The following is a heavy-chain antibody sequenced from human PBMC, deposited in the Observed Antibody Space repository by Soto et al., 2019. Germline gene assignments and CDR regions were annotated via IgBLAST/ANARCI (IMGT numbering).Heavy chain of an antibody. CDR3: ATRAPIDGDPY. D-gene: IGHD4-17*01. Sequence: QVQLQESGPGLVKPSETLSLTCDVSGDSISSPTWWTWVRQPPGQGLEWIGEVYHSGSTNYNSSLKSRVTISVDKSKNQFSLRLTSVTAAATAVYYCATRAPIDGDPYWGQGTLVTVSS. CDR1: GDSISSPTW. V-gene: IGHV4-4*02. CDR2: VYHSGST. J-gene: IGHJ4*02.